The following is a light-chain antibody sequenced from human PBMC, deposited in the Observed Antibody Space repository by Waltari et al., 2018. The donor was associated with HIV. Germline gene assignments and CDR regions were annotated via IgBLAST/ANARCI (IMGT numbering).Light chain of an antibody. V-gene: IGKV3-20*01. CDR3: QHHGGSRWT. CDR2: GAS. J-gene: IGKJ1*01. Sequence: EIILTQSPGTLSLSPGETGTLSCRASQSVSSSHIAWYQQKPGQAPRHLMYGASNRATGITDRFSGSGSGTDFTLTISGLEPEDFAVYYCQHHGGSRWTFGQGTKVDIK. CDR1: QSVSSSH.